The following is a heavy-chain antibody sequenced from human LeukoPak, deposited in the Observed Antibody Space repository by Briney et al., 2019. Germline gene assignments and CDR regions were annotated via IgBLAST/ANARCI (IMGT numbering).Heavy chain of an antibody. CDR1: GFTFSSYA. Sequence: PGGSLRLSCAASGFTFSSYAMSWVRQAPGKGLEWVSSISSSSSYIYYADSVKGRFTISRDNAKNSLYLQMNSLRAEDTAVYYCARDSKAAAGTWPYYFDYWGQGTLVTVSS. CDR2: ISSSSSYI. J-gene: IGHJ4*02. CDR3: ARDSKAAAGTWPYYFDY. D-gene: IGHD6-13*01. V-gene: IGHV3-21*01.